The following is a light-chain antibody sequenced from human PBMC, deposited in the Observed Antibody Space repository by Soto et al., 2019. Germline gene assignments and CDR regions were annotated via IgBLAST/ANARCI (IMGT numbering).Light chain of an antibody. Sequence: EIGMTQSPATLSVSPGGRATLSCRASQSISDTLAWYQQKPGQAPRLLIYSASARATGFPARFSGSGSGTDFTLTISSLQSEDFAVYYCQQYNNWPWTFGQRSKADVK. CDR2: SAS. V-gene: IGKV3-15*01. CDR1: QSISDT. CDR3: QQYNNWPWT. J-gene: IGKJ1*01.